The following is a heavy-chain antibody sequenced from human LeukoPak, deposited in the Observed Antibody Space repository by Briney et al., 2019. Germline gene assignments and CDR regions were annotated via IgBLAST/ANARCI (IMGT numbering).Heavy chain of an antibody. CDR2: IRYDGSNK. CDR3: AKERDTAMVTVDY. CDR1: GFTFSSYG. D-gene: IGHD5-18*01. V-gene: IGHV3-30*02. J-gene: IGHJ4*02. Sequence: GGSLRLSCAASGFTFSSYGMHWVRQAPGKGLEWVAFIRYDGSNKYYADSVKGRFTISRDDSKNTLYLQMNSLRAEDTAVYYCAKERDTAMVTVDYWGQGTLVTVSS.